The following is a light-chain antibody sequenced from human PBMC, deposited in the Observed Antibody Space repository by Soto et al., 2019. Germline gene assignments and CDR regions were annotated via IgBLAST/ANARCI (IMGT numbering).Light chain of an antibody. CDR2: AAS. Sequence: DIQLTQSPPSLSASVGDRVTITFRTSQRISNYLNWYQQKPGEAPKFLIYAASNLQSGVPSRFSGSGSGTDFTLTISNLQPEDFATYYCQQSYLTPPITFGQGTRLEIK. V-gene: IGKV1-39*01. CDR3: QQSYLTPPIT. J-gene: IGKJ5*01. CDR1: QRISNY.